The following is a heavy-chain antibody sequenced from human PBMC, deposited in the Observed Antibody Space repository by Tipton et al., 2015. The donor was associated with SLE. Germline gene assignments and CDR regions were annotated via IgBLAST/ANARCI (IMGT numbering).Heavy chain of an antibody. D-gene: IGHD2-2*01. Sequence: LSLTCTVSGDSIRSTTYYWSWIRQPPGKGLEWVAVISYDGSNKYYADSVKGRFTISRDNSKNTLYLQMNSLRAEDTAVYYCAREEYQLLGGTIDYWGQGTLVTVSS. CDR3: AREEYQLLGGTIDY. CDR2: ISYDGSNK. J-gene: IGHJ4*02. V-gene: IGHV3-30*04. CDR1: GDSIRSTT.